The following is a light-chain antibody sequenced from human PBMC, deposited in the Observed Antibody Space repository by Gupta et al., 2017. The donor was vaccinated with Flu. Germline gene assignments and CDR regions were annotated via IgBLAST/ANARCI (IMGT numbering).Light chain of an antibody. V-gene: IGKV1-39*01. CDR1: LSIDTY. Sequence: DIHMAQSPSSLSASVGDRVTITCRASLSIDTYLNWYQHKPGKAPKLLIYTASTVKSGIPSSFSGSGSGTDFILTISRLQPEDFATYYCQKSYNTLLTFGQGTPLDIK. CDR3: QKSYNTLLT. CDR2: TAS. J-gene: IGKJ5*01.